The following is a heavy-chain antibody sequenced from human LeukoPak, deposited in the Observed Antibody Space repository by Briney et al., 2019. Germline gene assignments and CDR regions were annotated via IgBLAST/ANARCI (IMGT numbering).Heavy chain of an antibody. D-gene: IGHD2-15*01. J-gene: IGHJ6*02. CDR3: AKDLEVVVVVAATLYYYYGMDV. V-gene: IGHV3-23*01. CDR2: ISGSGGST. CDR1: GFTFSSYA. Sequence: GGSLRLSCAASGFTFSSYAMSWVRQAPGKGLEWVSAISGSGGSTYYADSVKGRFTISRDNSKNTLYLQMNSLRAEDTAVYYCAKDLEVVVVVAATLYYYYGMDVWRQGTTVTVSS.